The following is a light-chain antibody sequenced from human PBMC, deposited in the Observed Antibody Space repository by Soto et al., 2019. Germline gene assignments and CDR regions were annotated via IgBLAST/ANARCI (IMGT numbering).Light chain of an antibody. J-gene: IGKJ1*01. Sequence: EIVLTQSPATLSLSPGERATLSCRASQSISSYLACYQQKPGQAPRLLIYDASNKATGIPARFSGSGSGTDFTLTISSLQPEDFAVYYCQQRSNWPRTFGQGTKVDI. V-gene: IGKV3-11*01. CDR3: QQRSNWPRT. CDR1: QSISSY. CDR2: DAS.